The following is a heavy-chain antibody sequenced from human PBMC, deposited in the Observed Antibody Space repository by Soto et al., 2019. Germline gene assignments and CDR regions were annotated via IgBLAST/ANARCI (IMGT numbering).Heavy chain of an antibody. CDR2: IYYSGST. Sequence: SETLSLTCAVSGGSISSGGYYWSWIRQHPGKGLEWIGYIYYSGSTYYNPSLKSRVTISVDTSKNQFSLKLSSVTAADTAVYYCARAKYDFWSGYRTAYYYYYMDVWGKGTTVTVSS. V-gene: IGHV4-31*11. J-gene: IGHJ6*03. D-gene: IGHD3-3*01. CDR3: ARAKYDFWSGYRTAYYYYYMDV. CDR1: GGSISSGGYY.